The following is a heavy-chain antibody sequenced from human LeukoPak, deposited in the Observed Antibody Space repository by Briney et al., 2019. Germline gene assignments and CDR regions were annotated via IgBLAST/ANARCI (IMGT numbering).Heavy chain of an antibody. D-gene: IGHD6-19*01. V-gene: IGHV3-74*01. J-gene: IGHJ4*02. CDR3: ARVHDRIAVAGCYFDY. Sequence: SGGSLRLSCAASGFTFSSYWMHWVRQAPGKGLVWVSRINSDGSSTSYADSVKGRFTISRDNAKNTLYLQMNSLRAEDTAVYYCARVHDRIAVAGCYFDYWGQGTLVTVSS. CDR2: INSDGSST. CDR1: GFTFSSYW.